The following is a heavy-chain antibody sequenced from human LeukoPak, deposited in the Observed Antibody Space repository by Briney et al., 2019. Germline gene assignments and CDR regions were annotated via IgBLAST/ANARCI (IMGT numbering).Heavy chain of an antibody. Sequence: SETLSLTCTVSGDSISSGDYYWRWSRQPGGKGLEWIVCISRSGSTNYDPSRKSRITKSVYTAKNEFSMKLRYVTGAGPACYYCARAILRRIVGWAPFELSNWFDPWGQGTLVTVSS. CDR2: ISRSGST. D-gene: IGHD2-21*01. CDR1: GDSISSGDYY. CDR3: ARAILRRIVGWAPFELSNWFDP. V-gene: IGHV4-61*02. J-gene: IGHJ5*02.